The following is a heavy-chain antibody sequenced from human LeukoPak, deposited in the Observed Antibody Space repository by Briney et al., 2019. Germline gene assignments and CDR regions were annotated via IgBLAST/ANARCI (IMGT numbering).Heavy chain of an antibody. Sequence: QPGASLRLSCAASGFTFSSYAINWVRQAPGKGLEWVSTVSATGGRTYYADSVKGRLTISRDNSKNTLYLQMNSLRAEDTAVHYCAKSPSNNFYYFDYWGQGILVTVSS. CDR3: AKSPSNNFYYFDY. V-gene: IGHV3-23*01. CDR2: VSATGGRT. D-gene: IGHD2/OR15-2a*01. J-gene: IGHJ4*02. CDR1: GFTFSSYA.